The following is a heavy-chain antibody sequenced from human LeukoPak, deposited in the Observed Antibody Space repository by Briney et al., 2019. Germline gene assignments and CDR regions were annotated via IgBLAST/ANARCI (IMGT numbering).Heavy chain of an antibody. V-gene: IGHV3-7*01. CDR1: GFTFSNFW. J-gene: IGHJ4*02. Sequence: GGSLRLSCAASGFTFSNFWMSWVRQAPGKGLEWVANIKQDGSEKYYVDSVKGRFTISRDNAKKSLYLQMNSLRAEDTAVYYCARRAGAYSHPYDYWGQGTLVTVSS. CDR2: IKQDGSEK. D-gene: IGHD4/OR15-4a*01. CDR3: ARRAGAYSHPYDY.